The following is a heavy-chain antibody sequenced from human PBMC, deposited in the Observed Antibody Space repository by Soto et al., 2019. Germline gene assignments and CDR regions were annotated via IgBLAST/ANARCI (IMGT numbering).Heavy chain of an antibody. CDR1: GGSISSSSYY. D-gene: IGHD6-19*01. V-gene: IGHV4-39*01. CDR2: IYYSGST. J-gene: IGHJ4*02. Sequence: SETLSLTCTVSGGSISSSSYYWGWIRQPPGKGLEWIGSIYYSGSTYYNPSLKSRVTISVDTSKNQFSLKLSSVTAADTAVYYCARHIGMRNSGWYNSPPLYFDYWGQGTLVTVSS. CDR3: ARHIGMRNSGWYNSPPLYFDY.